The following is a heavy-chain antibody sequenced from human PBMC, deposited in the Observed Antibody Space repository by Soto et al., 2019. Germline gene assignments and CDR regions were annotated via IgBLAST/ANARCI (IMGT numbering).Heavy chain of an antibody. CDR2: INPSGGST. V-gene: IGHV1-46*01. CDR1: GYTFTSYY. D-gene: IGHD3-22*01. CDR3: ARSDNYYDSSGYYLLSY. Sequence: GASVKVSCKASGYTFTSYYMHWVRQAPGQGLEWMGIINPSGGSTSYAQKFQGRVTMTRDTSTSTVYMELSSLRSEDTAVYYCARSDNYYDSSGYYLLSYWGQGTLVTVSS. J-gene: IGHJ4*02.